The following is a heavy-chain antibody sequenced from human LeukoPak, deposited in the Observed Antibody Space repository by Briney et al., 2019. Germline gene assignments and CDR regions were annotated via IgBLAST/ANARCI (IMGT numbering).Heavy chain of an antibody. Sequence: SETLSLTCAVYGGSFSGYYWTWIRQPPGKGLEWIGEINHSGSTNYNPSLKSRVTISVDTSKNQFSLRLSSVTAADTAVYYCAKGGGYCSGGSCYSDYWGQGTLVTVSS. CDR1: GGSFSGYY. J-gene: IGHJ4*02. V-gene: IGHV4-34*01. CDR3: AKGGGYCSGGSCYSDY. CDR2: INHSGST. D-gene: IGHD2-15*01.